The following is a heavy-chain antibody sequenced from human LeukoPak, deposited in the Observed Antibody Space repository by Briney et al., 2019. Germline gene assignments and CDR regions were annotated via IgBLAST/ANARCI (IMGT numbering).Heavy chain of an antibody. CDR2: IYYSGST. CDR1: GGSMRSYY. CDR3: GRAPNGFGAFDI. D-gene: IGHD2-8*01. Sequence: KPSETLSLTCTVSGGSMRSYYWVWIRQPPGKGLEWIGYIYYSGSTDYNPSLKSRVTISVDTSKNQFSLKMSSVTAADTAVYYCGRAPNGFGAFDIWGPGTMVTVSS. J-gene: IGHJ3*02. V-gene: IGHV4-59*01.